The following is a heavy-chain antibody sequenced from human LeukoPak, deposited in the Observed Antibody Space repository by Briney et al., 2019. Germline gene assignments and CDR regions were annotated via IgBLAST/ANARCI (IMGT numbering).Heavy chain of an antibody. D-gene: IGHD1-14*01. CDR1: GFTFGSYT. V-gene: IGHV3-23*01. Sequence: PGGSLRLSCAASGFTFGSYTMSWVRQAPGKGLEWVSAISGSGGSTYYADPVKGRFTISRDNSKNTLYLQMNSLRAEDTAVYYCARRTKNQDYWGQGTLVTVSS. J-gene: IGHJ4*02. CDR3: ARRTKNQDY. CDR2: ISGSGGST.